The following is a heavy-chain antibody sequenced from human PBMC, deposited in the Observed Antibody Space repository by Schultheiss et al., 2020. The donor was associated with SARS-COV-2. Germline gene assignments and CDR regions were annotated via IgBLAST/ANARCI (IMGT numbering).Heavy chain of an antibody. J-gene: IGHJ6*02. CDR3: ARDGGEYCSGGSCYPGYGSYYYYYGMDV. V-gene: IGHV3-48*02. Sequence: GGSLRLSCAASGFTFSSYAMNWVRQAPGKGLEWVSYISGSRSTIYYADSVKGRFTISRDNGQNSLDLQMNSLRDEDTAVYYCARDGGEYCSGGSCYPGYGSYYYYYGMDVWGQGTTVTVSS. CDR2: ISGSRSTI. D-gene: IGHD2-15*01. CDR1: GFTFSSYA.